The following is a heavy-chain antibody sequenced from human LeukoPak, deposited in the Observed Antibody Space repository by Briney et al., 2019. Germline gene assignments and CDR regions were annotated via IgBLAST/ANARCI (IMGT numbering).Heavy chain of an antibody. J-gene: IGHJ4*02. V-gene: IGHV1-24*01. CDR2: FDPEDGET. CDR1: GYTLTGLS. D-gene: IGHD4-17*01. CDR3: ATDTHYGDFRGPIYYFDY. Sequence: ASVKVSCKVSGYTLTGLSMHWVRQAPGKGLEWMGGFDPEDGETIYAQKFQGRVTMTEDTSTDTAYMELSSLRSEDTAVYYCATDTHYGDFRGPIYYFDYWGQGTLVTVSS.